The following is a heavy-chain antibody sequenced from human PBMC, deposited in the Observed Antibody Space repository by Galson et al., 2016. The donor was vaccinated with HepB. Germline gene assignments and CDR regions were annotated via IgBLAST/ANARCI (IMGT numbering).Heavy chain of an antibody. Sequence: PALVKPTQTLTLTCTFSGFSFNTNGGVGVGWIRQSPGKALEWLGIICWDDDKRYSQSLKNRVTITKDTSKNKVVLTMTNMDPVDNATYFCAHGLIRGAGTYLYYYYGMDVWGQGTTVTVSS. CDR3: AHGLIRGAGTYLYYYYGMDV. D-gene: IGHD1-7*01. J-gene: IGHJ6*02. CDR2: ICWDDDK. V-gene: IGHV2-5*02. CDR1: GFSFNTNGGVG.